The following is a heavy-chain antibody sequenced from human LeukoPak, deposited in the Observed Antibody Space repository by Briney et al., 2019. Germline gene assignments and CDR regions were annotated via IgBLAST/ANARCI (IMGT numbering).Heavy chain of an antibody. V-gene: IGHV3-48*04. CDR3: AIGTSGGLDY. D-gene: IGHD2-15*01. CDR1: GFTFSSYS. Sequence: PGGSLRLSCAASGFTFSSYSMNWVRQAPGKGLEWVSYISSSSSTIYYADSVKGRFTISRDNAKNSLYLQMNSLRAEDTAVYYCAIGTSGGLDYWGQGTLVTVSS. CDR2: ISSSSSTI. J-gene: IGHJ4*02.